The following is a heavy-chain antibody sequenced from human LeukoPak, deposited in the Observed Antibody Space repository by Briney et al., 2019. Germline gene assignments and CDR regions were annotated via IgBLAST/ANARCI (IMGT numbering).Heavy chain of an antibody. CDR2: IRYDGSNK. CDR1: GFTFSSYG. J-gene: IGHJ4*02. Sequence: GGSLRLSCAASGFTFSSYGMHWVRQAPGKGLEWVAFIRYDGSNKYYADSVKGRFTISRDNSKNTLYLQMNSLRAEDTAVYYCAKDSRVVVPAAMFDYWGQGTLVTVSS. V-gene: IGHV3-30*02. CDR3: AKDSRVVVPAAMFDY. D-gene: IGHD2-2*01.